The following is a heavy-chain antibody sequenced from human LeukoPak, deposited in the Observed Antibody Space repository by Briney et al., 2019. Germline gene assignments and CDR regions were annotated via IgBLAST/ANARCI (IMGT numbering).Heavy chain of an antibody. J-gene: IGHJ6*02. V-gene: IGHV1-46*01. Sequence: GASVKVSCKASGYTLTSYYLHWVRQAPGQGLEWMAIINPSGGSTSHAQKFQGRVTMTRDTSASTVYMELGSLRSEDTAVYYCARAFPTVTTDYYYYGMDVWGQGTTVTVSS. CDR1: GYTLTSYY. CDR2: INPSGGST. D-gene: IGHD4-17*01. CDR3: ARAFPTVTTDYYYYGMDV.